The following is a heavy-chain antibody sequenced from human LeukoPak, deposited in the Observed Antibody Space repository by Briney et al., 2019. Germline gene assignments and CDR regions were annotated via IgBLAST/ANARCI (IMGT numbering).Heavy chain of an antibody. CDR3: ATIEAVRFHY. J-gene: IGHJ4*02. V-gene: IGHV3-7*01. CDR1: DFTFSNYW. D-gene: IGHD4-17*01. Sequence: GSLRLSCVASDFTFSNYWMSWVRQAPGKGLEWVGNLKQDGSEIYYLDSVKGRFTISRDNTKNSLYLQMNSLRAEDTAVYYCATIEAVRFHYWGQGTLVTVSS. CDR2: LKQDGSEI.